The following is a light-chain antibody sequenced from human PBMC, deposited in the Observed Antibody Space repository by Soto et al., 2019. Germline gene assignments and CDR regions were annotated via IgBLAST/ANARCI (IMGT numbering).Light chain of an antibody. Sequence: EIVMTQSPLTLPVTPGEPASISCRSSQSLLYNNTYNYLDWYVQKPGQSPQLLIYFGSNRAPGVPDRFSGSGSGTDFTLKINRMEAEDVGTYYCMQALQSLTFGHGTRLEIQ. CDR3: MQALQSLT. CDR2: FGS. V-gene: IGKV2-28*01. J-gene: IGKJ5*01. CDR1: QSLLYNNTYNY.